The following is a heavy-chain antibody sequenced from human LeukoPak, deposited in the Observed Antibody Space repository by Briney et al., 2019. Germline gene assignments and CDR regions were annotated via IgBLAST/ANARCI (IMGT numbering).Heavy chain of an antibody. Sequence: ASVKVSCKASGYTFTGYYMHWVRQAPGQGLEWIGWINPNSGGTNYAQKFQGRVTMTRDTSISTAYMELSRLRSDDTAVYYCARVTPVGYSSGWYGYWGQGTLVTVSS. CDR3: ARVTPVGYSSGWYGY. V-gene: IGHV1-2*02. D-gene: IGHD6-19*01. CDR2: INPNSGGT. J-gene: IGHJ4*02. CDR1: GYTFTGYY.